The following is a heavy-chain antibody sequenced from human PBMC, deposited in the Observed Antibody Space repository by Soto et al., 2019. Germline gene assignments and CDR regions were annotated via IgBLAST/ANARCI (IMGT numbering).Heavy chain of an antibody. Sequence: EVQLLESGGGLVQPGGSLRLSCAASGFTFSSYAMSWVRQAPGKGLEWVSAISGSGGSTYYADSVKGRFTISRDNSKNTLYLQMNSLRAEDTVVYYCATSHDYGDYSYYFDYWGQGTLVTVSS. CDR2: ISGSGGST. J-gene: IGHJ4*02. D-gene: IGHD4-17*01. CDR3: ATSHDYGDYSYYFDY. V-gene: IGHV3-23*01. CDR1: GFTFSSYA.